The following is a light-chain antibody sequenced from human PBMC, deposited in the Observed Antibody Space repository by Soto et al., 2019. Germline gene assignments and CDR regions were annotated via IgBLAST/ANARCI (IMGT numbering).Light chain of an antibody. CDR2: DVS. V-gene: IGKV3-20*01. J-gene: IGKJ5*01. CDR3: QQYGNLPT. CDR1: PSVRSTY. Sequence: IVLTQSPGTLSLSPGERATLSCRASPSVRSTYLAWYQHKPGHAPRILIYDVSTRATDIPDRFSGSGSGTDFTLTISILEPEDFAVYYCQQYGNLPTFGQGTRLEI.